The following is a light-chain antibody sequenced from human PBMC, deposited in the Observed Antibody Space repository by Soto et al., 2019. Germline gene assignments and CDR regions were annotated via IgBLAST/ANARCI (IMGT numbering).Light chain of an antibody. CDR3: QQYNNWPRT. V-gene: IGKV3-15*01. J-gene: IGKJ1*01. Sequence: EIVMTQSPATLSVSPGERATLSCRASQSVSSNLAWYQQKPGQAPRLLIYGASTRATGIPARFSGSGSGTEFTLTITSLQSEDFVVYDCQQYNNWPRTFGQGTKVEIK. CDR2: GAS. CDR1: QSVSSN.